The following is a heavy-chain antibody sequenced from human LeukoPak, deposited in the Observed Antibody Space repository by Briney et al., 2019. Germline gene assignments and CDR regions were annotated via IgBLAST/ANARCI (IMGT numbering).Heavy chain of an antibody. CDR1: GYTLTELS. D-gene: IGHD6-6*01. CDR3: ASPGSSPNSFDI. J-gene: IGHJ3*02. Sequence: ASVKVSCKVSGYTLTELSMHWVRQAPGKGLEWMGGFDPEDGETIYAQKFQGRVTMTRDTSISTAYMELSRLRSDDTAVYYCASPGSSPNSFDIWGQGTMVTVSS. V-gene: IGHV1-24*01. CDR2: FDPEDGET.